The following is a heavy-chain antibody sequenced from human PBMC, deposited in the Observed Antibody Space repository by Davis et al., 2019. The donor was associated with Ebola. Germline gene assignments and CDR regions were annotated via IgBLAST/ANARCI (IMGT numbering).Heavy chain of an antibody. CDR3: AKGFVRGTIDY. CDR1: GFTFSSNA. J-gene: IGHJ4*02. D-gene: IGHD3-10*01. Sequence: GESLKTSCATSGFTFSSNAMSWVRQAPGKGLEWVASISGSGGSTYYGDSVKGRFTFSRDNSKNTLYLQMNSLRAEDPAVYYCAKGFVRGTIDYWGQGTLVTVSS. V-gene: IGHV3-23*01. CDR2: ISGSGGST.